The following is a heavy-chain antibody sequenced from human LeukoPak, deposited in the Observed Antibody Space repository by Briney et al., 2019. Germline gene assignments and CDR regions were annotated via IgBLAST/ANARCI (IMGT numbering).Heavy chain of an antibody. CDR2: IYYSGST. Sequence: SETLSLTCTVSGGSISSYSWSWIRQPPGKGLEWIGYIYYSGSTNYNPSLKSRVTISVDTSKNQFSLKLSPVTAADTAVYYCARSDTYYVKPFDYWGQGTLVTVSS. CDR1: GGSISSYS. CDR3: ARSDTYYVKPFDY. V-gene: IGHV4-59*01. D-gene: IGHD3-10*02. J-gene: IGHJ4*02.